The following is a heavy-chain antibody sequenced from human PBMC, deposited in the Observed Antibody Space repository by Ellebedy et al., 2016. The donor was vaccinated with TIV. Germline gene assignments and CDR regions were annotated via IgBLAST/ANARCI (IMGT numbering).Heavy chain of an antibody. CDR1: GVSFSRYR. CDR2: ITDSSRT. Sequence: GESLKISCAASGVSFSRYRMSWVRQAPGKGLEWASSITDSSRTFYRDSVKGRFTISRDNAKHSLYLEMSSLRVEDTAVYYCARLADLWFGEIFDWGQGTLVTVSS. CDR3: ARLADLWFGEIFD. J-gene: IGHJ4*02. V-gene: IGHV3-21*03. D-gene: IGHD3-10*01.